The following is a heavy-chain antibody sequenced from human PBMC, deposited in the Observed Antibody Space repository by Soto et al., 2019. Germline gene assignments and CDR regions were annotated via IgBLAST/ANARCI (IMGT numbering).Heavy chain of an antibody. CDR1: GASISSGDYS. D-gene: IGHD2-21*01. Sequence: SETLSLTCAVSGASISSGDYSWSWVRQPPGKGLEWIGHIHNGGTPYYKASLKSRVTISQDRSKNQFSLSLSSVTAAEKAMYFCARVANRGFAYSFDSRGQALLATVSS. V-gene: IGHV4-30-2*01. CDR2: IHNGGTP. CDR3: ARVANRGFAYSFDS. J-gene: IGHJ4*02.